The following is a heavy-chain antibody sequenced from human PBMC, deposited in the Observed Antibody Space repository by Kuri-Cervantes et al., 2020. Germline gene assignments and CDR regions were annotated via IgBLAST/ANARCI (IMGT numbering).Heavy chain of an antibody. CDR3: ARGQGRGYCTNGVCYTDWFDP. D-gene: IGHD2-8*01. CDR1: GFIFDDYG. Sequence: GGSLRLSCTASGFIFDDYGMHWVRQAPGKGLEWVAFIRYDGSNKYYADSVKGRFTISRENAKNSLYLQMNSLRAGDTAVYYCARGQGRGYCTNGVCYTDWFDPWGQGTLVTVSS. V-gene: IGHV3-30*02. J-gene: IGHJ5*02. CDR2: IRYDGSNK.